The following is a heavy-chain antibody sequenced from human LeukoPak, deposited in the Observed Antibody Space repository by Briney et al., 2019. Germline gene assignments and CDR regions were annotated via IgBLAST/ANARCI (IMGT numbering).Heavy chain of an antibody. D-gene: IGHD5-18*01. V-gene: IGHV4-34*01. CDR2: INHSGST. J-gene: IGHJ4*02. CDR1: GGSFSGYY. CDR3: ARAGVDTAMVPGGNFDY. Sequence: SETLSLTCAVYGGSFSGYYWSWIRQPPGKGLEWIGEINHSGSTNYNPSLKSRVTISVDTSKNQFSLKLSSVTAADTAVYYCARAGVDTAMVPGGNFDYWGQGTLVTVSS.